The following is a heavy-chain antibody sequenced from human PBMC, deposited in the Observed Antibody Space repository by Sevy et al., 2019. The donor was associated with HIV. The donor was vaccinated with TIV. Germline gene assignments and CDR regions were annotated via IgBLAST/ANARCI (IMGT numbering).Heavy chain of an antibody. V-gene: IGHV3-30*06. J-gene: IGHJ4*02. Sequence: GGSLRLSCAASGFTFGSYGMHWVRQAPGKGLEWVAYISYDRSDKNYADSVKGGFTISRDNSKNTVFLQLNSLRPEDTAVYYCARVFSSYSFDYWGQGTLVTVSS. CDR2: ISYDRSDK. CDR1: GFTFGSYG. CDR3: ARVFSSYSFDY.